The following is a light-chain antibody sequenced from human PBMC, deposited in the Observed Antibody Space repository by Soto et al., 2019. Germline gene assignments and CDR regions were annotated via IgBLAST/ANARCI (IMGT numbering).Light chain of an antibody. J-gene: IGKJ2*01. V-gene: IGKV1-39*01. CDR2: AAS. Sequence: DIQMTQSPSSLSASVGDRVTITCRASQTISTYLNWYQQIPGKAPKLLIYAASNLQNGDPSRFSGSGSGTDFTLTISSLQPEDFATYYCQKSSSIPYTFGQGTTLEIK. CDR3: QKSSSIPYT. CDR1: QTISTY.